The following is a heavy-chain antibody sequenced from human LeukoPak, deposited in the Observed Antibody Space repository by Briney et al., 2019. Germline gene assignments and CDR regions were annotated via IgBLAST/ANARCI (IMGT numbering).Heavy chain of an antibody. CDR3: AKDVSTGWSFDY. CDR2: TSYHGNDQ. V-gene: IGHV3-30*02. D-gene: IGHD6-19*01. CDR1: GFTFNNYG. J-gene: IGHJ4*02. Sequence: PGGSLRLSCAASGFTFNNYGMHWVRRAPGKGLEWVTFTSYHGNDQYYADSVQGRFIISRDNSKNTLYLQINSLTIEDTAVYYCAKDVSTGWSFDYWGQGALVTVSS.